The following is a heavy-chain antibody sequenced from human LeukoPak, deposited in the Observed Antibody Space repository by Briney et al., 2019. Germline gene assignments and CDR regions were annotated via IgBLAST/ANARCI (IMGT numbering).Heavy chain of an antibody. CDR1: GYTFTGYY. CDR2: INPNNGVT. D-gene: IGHD5-24*01. J-gene: IGHJ3*02. CDR3: ARDKGRDGYKIGGALDI. Sequence: ASVKVSCKASGYTFTGYYMHWVRQAPGQGLEWMGWINPNNGVTSYAQKFQGRVTMTRDTSIRTAYMELSSLRSDDTAVYYCARDKGRDGYKIGGALDIWGQGTMVTVSS. V-gene: IGHV1-2*02.